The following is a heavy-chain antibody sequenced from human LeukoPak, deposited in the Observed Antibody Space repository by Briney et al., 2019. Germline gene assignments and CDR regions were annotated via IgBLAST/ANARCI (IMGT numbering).Heavy chain of an antibody. J-gene: IGHJ3*02. CDR1: GGTFSSYT. CDR2: IIPILGIA. V-gene: IGHV1-69*02. CDR3: ARGTAAIRGNAFDI. Sequence: SVKVSCKASGGTFSSYTISWVRQAPGQGLEWTGRIIPILGIANYAQKFQGRVTITADKSTSTAYMELSSLRSEDTAVYYCARGTAAIRGNAFDIWGQGTMVTVSS. D-gene: IGHD2-2*02.